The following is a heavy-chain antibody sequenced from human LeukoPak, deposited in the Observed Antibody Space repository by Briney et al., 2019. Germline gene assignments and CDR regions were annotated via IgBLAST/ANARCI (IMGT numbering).Heavy chain of an antibody. D-gene: IGHD2-8*01. V-gene: IGHV3-53*04. CDR3: ARVLYGSFDS. J-gene: IGHJ4*02. CDR2: THSDGTT. CDR1: GFSVSVYY. Sequence: GGSLRLSCAASGFSVSVYYMTWVRQAPGKGLKWVSVTHSDGTTHYADSVKGRFGISRHNSMNTLFLQLNNLSPEDTAIYYCARVLYGSFDSWGQGALVTVSS.